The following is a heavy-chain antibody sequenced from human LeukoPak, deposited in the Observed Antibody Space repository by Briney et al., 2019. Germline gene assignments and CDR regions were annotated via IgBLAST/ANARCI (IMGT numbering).Heavy chain of an antibody. Sequence: GGSLRLSCAASGFTFSSYTMSWVRQAPGKGLEWVSSIISSSSYIYYVDSAKGRFTISRDNAKNSLFLQMNSLRAEDTAVYYCARVLSGTLTFDHWGQGTLVAVSS. CDR2: IISSSSYI. D-gene: IGHD3-9*01. CDR3: ARVLSGTLTFDH. J-gene: IGHJ4*02. CDR1: GFTFSSYT. V-gene: IGHV3-21*01.